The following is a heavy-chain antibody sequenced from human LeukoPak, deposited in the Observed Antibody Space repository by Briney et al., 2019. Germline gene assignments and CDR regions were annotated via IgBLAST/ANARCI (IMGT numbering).Heavy chain of an antibody. J-gene: IGHJ4*02. CDR3: ARVGDTSSYYYFLDF. D-gene: IGHD3-22*01. V-gene: IGHV4-4*08. CDR2: IFSRGNT. CDR1: GGSMSNYY. Sequence: SGTLSLTCTVSGGSMSNYYWSWIWQPPGKGLEWIGYIFSRGNTNYNPSLKSRVTISVDTSKSQFSLKLNSVTAADTAVYYCARVGDTSSYYYFLDFWGQGTLVTVSS.